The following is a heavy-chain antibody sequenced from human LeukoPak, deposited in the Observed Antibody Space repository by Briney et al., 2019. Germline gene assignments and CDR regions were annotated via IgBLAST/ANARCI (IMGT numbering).Heavy chain of an antibody. J-gene: IGHJ6*02. CDR3: ARGRITMVRGVIIQGYYGMDV. V-gene: IGHV3-33*01. D-gene: IGHD3-10*01. CDR2: IWYDGSNK. CDR1: GFTFSSYG. Sequence: GGSLRLSCAASGFTFSSYGMHWVRQAPGKGLEWVAVIWYDGSNKYYADSVKGRFTISRDNSKNTLYLQMTSLRAEDTAVYYCARGRITMVRGVIIQGYYGMDVWGQGTTVTVSS.